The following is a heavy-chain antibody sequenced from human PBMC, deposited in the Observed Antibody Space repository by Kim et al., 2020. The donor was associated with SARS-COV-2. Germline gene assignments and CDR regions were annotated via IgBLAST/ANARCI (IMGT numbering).Heavy chain of an antibody. V-gene: IGHV3-23*01. J-gene: IGHJ4*02. CDR3: AKLWLRLGGDY. Sequence: YCPYSGKGRFPISRDNSNNTLYLQLNSLSAEDTAVYYCAKLWLRLGGDYWGQGTLVTVPS. D-gene: IGHD5-12*01.